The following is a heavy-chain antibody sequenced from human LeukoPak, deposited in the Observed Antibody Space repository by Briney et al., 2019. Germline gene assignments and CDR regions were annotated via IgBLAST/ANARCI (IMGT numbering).Heavy chain of an antibody. Sequence: GGSLRLSCAASGFTFSSYAMSWVRQAPGKGLEWVSGISWNSGSIGYADSVKGRFTISRDNAKNSLYLQMNSLRAEDTALYYCAKGEDPFDYWGQGTLVTVSS. CDR1: GFTFSSYA. V-gene: IGHV3-9*01. CDR3: AKGEDPFDY. CDR2: ISWNSGSI. J-gene: IGHJ4*02. D-gene: IGHD1-26*01.